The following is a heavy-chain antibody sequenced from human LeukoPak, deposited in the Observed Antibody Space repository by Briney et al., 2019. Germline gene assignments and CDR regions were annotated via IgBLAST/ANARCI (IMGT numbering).Heavy chain of an antibody. Sequence: ASVKVSCKASGYTFTSYAMHWVRQAPGQRLEWMGWINAGNGNTKYSQKFQGRVTITRDTSASTAYMELGSLRSEDTAVYYCARWPMTTVVGFDYWGQGTLVTVSS. J-gene: IGHJ4*02. D-gene: IGHD4-17*01. CDR2: INAGNGNT. V-gene: IGHV1-3*01. CDR1: GYTFTSYA. CDR3: ARWPMTTVVGFDY.